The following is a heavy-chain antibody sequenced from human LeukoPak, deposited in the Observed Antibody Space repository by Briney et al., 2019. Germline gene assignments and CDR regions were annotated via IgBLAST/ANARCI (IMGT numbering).Heavy chain of an antibody. J-gene: IGHJ4*02. D-gene: IGHD3-10*01. CDR2: IYSGGNT. CDR3: ARQHTAWFVDY. Sequence: PGGSLRLSCAASGFTVSSNYMSWVRQAPGKGLEWVSVIYSGGNTYYADSVKGRFTISRDNSKNTLYLQMNSLRAEDTAVYYCARQHTAWFVDYWGQGILVTVSS. CDR1: GFTVSSNY. V-gene: IGHV3-53*01.